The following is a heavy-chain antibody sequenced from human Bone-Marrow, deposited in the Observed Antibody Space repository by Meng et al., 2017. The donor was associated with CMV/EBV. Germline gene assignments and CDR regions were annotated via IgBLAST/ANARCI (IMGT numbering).Heavy chain of an antibody. CDR1: GFTVSSNY. CDR2: IYSGGST. Sequence: EGQLVEPGGGLVQPGGSLRLSCAASGFTVSSNYMSWVRQAPGKGLEWVSVIYSGGSTYYADSVKGRFTISRDNSKNTLYLQMNSLRAEDTAVYYCAREGIAAAGFDWGQGTLVTVSS. D-gene: IGHD6-13*01. J-gene: IGHJ4*02. V-gene: IGHV3-66*01. CDR3: AREGIAAAGFD.